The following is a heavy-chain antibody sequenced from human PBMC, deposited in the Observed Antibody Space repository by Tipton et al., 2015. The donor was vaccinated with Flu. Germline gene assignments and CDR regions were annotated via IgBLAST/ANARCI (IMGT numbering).Heavy chain of an antibody. D-gene: IGHD4-11*01. CDR1: GDSISSDYY. Sequence: LRLSCAVSGDSISSDYYWGWIRQFPGKGLEWIGTVSRTGSTIYNPSLRSRVTISIDTSKNQFSLKMKSVTATDMAVYYCARRDYSNYVSDPKSWFDPWGQGTLVAVSS. V-gene: IGHV4-38-2*01. CDR2: VSRTGST. CDR3: ARRDYSNYVSDPKSWFDP. J-gene: IGHJ5*02.